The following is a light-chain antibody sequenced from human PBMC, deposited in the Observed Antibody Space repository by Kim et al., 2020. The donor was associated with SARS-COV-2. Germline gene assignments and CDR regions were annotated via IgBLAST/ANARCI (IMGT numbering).Light chain of an antibody. CDR2: GAS. V-gene: IGKV3D-7*01. Sequence: PGERVTLSCRASQSVSGSYLTWYQQKPGQAPRLLIYGASTRATGIPARFSGSGSGTDFTLTISSLQPEDFAGYYCQQDYNLPMYTFGQGTKLEI. J-gene: IGKJ2*01. CDR1: QSVSGSY. CDR3: QQDYNLPMYT.